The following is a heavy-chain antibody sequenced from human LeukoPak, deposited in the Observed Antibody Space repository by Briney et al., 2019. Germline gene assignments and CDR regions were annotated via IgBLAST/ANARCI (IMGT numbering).Heavy chain of an antibody. V-gene: IGHV3-48*01. D-gene: IGHD6-13*01. J-gene: IGHJ5*02. CDR2: ISSSSGTI. CDR1: GFTFSSYS. CDR3: ARGKLQAAAGRPWFDP. Sequence: PGGSLRLSCAASGFTFSSYSMNWVRQAPGKGLEWVSYISSSSGTIYYADSVKGRFTISRDNAKNSLYLQMNSLRAEDTAVYYCARGKLQAAAGRPWFDPWGQGTLVTVSS.